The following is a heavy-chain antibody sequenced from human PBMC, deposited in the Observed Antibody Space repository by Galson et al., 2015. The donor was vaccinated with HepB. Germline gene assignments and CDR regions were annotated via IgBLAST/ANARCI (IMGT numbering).Heavy chain of an antibody. J-gene: IGHJ4*02. CDR1: GYPFISYG. Sequence: SVKVSCKASGYPFISYGINWVRQAPGQGLEWMARTSAFNGEADYAQIFQGRVSMTTDTATSTAYMELRSLKSDDTAVYYCARAAGGWLPLDYWGQGSLVTVSS. CDR3: ARAAGGWLPLDY. D-gene: IGHD6-19*01. CDR2: TSAFNGEA. V-gene: IGHV1-18*01.